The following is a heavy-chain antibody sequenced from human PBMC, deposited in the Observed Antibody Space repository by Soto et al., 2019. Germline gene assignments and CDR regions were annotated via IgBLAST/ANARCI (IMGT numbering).Heavy chain of an antibody. CDR1: GGSISSSSYY. CDR2: IYYSGST. V-gene: IGHV4-39*01. CDR3: ARHSITMVRGVIIPRWFDP. J-gene: IGHJ5*02. D-gene: IGHD3-10*01. Sequence: QLQLQESGPGLVKPSETLSLTCTVSGGSISSSSYYWGWIRQPPGKGLEWIGSIYYSGSTYYNPYLKSRVTISVDTSKNQFSLKLSSVTAADTAVYYCARHSITMVRGVIIPRWFDPWGQGTLVTVSS.